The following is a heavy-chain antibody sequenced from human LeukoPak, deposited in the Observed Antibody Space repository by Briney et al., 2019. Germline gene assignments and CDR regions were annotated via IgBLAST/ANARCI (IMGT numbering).Heavy chain of an antibody. D-gene: IGHD6-13*01. Sequence: PGGSLRLSCAASGFTFSSYGMHWVRQAPGKGLEWVAVIWYDGSNKYYADSVKGRFTISRDNSKNTLYLQMNSLRAEDTAVYYRARDSSSWRSNWFDPWGQGTLVTVSS. J-gene: IGHJ5*02. CDR1: GFTFSSYG. CDR2: IWYDGSNK. CDR3: ARDSSSWRSNWFDP. V-gene: IGHV3-33*01.